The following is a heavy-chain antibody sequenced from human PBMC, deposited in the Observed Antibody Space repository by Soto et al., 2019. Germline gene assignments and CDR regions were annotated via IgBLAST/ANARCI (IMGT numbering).Heavy chain of an antibody. J-gene: IGHJ4*02. Sequence: SETLSLTCSVSGASVSSYYWSWFRQPVGKGLEWIGRIHSSGNVNYNPSLESRVTMSLDTSKNQFSLRLSSLTAADTALYLCGRDVGKGYWGQGNRVTASS. V-gene: IGHV4-4*07. D-gene: IGHD2-15*01. CDR3: GRDVGKGY. CDR2: IHSSGNV. CDR1: GASVSSYY.